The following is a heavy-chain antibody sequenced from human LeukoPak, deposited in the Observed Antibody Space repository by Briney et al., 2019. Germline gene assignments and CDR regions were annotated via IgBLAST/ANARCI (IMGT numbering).Heavy chain of an antibody. CDR1: GGSISSYY. D-gene: IGHD1-26*01. V-gene: IGHV4-59*08. CDR2: IYYSGST. CDR3: ASRRVGAFDY. J-gene: IGHJ4*02. Sequence: SETQSLTCTVSGGSISSYYWSWIRQPPGKGLEWIGYIYYSGSTNYNPSLQSRVTISIDTSKNEFSLKLSSVTAADTAVYYCASRRVGAFDYWGQGTLVTFSS.